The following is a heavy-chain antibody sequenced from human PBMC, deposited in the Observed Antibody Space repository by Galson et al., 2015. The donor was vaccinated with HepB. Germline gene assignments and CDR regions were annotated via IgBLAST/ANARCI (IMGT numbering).Heavy chain of an antibody. D-gene: IGHD3-22*01. J-gene: IGHJ4*02. CDR3: ARDRVDYYDSSGYYSHFDY. V-gene: IGHV6-1*01. Sequence: CAISGDSVSSNSAAWNWIRQSPSRGLEWLGRTYYRSKWYNDYAVSVKSRITINPDTSKNQFSLQLNSVTPEDTAVYYCARDRVDYYDSSGYYSHFDYWGQGTPVTVSS. CDR1: GDSVSSNSAA. CDR2: TYYRSKWYN.